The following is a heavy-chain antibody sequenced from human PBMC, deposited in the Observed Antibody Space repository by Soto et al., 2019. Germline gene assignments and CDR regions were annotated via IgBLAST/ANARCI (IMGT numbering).Heavy chain of an antibody. CDR2: IIPVFGTA. V-gene: IGHV1-69*12. CDR1: GGSLSNYG. CDR3: ARGDATKIVVTTYYGMDV. Sequence: QVQLVQSGAEVKKPGSSVKVSCKASGGSLSNYGISWGRQAPGQGLGGRGGIIPVFGTANYAQKFQGRVTITADESTSIVYMDVTSLRSEDTAVYYCARGDATKIVVTTYYGMDVWGQGTTVTVSS. D-gene: IGHD4-17*01. J-gene: IGHJ6*02.